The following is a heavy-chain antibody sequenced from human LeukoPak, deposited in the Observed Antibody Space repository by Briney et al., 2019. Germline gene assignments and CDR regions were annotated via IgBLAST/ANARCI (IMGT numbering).Heavy chain of an antibody. CDR2: INQDGSEK. Sequence: GGSLRLSCAVSGLTFSNYWMNWVRQAPGRGLEWVANINQDGSEKYYVDSVKGRFTISRDNAKSPLYLQLNSLRAEDTAVYYCARSSYSSSSSVWGQGTMVTVSS. J-gene: IGHJ3*01. V-gene: IGHV3-7*03. CDR1: GLTFSNYW. CDR3: ARSSYSSSSSV. D-gene: IGHD6-6*01.